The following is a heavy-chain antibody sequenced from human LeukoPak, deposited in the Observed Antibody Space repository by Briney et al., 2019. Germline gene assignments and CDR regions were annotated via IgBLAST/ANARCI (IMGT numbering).Heavy chain of an antibody. V-gene: IGHV3-30*03. CDR2: ISVDGSNE. Sequence: GGSLRLPCADSGFTFSSYGMHWGRQAPGKGLEWVAVISVDGSNEYSADSVKGRFTISRDKSKNTLYLQMNRLRAEDTAVYYCARSGAYSSSWPYYDYYMVVWGKGATVTVSS. CDR1: GFTFSSYG. J-gene: IGHJ6*03. CDR3: ARSGAYSSSWPYYDYYMVV. D-gene: IGHD6-13*01.